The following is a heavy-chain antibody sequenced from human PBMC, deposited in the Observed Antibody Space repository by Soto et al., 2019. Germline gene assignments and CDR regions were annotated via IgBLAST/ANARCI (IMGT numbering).Heavy chain of an antibody. D-gene: IGHD3-3*01. V-gene: IGHV1-3*01. CDR1: VYTLTNYA. J-gene: IGHJ6*02. Sequence: ASVQVSRTASVYTLTNYAMHCLGQAPGQRLEWMGWINAGNGNTKYSQKFQGRVTITRDTSASTAYMELSSLRSEDTAVYYCASQYDFWSGSPYYGMDVGGQGTTGTV. CDR3: ASQYDFWSGSPYYGMDV. CDR2: INAGNGNT.